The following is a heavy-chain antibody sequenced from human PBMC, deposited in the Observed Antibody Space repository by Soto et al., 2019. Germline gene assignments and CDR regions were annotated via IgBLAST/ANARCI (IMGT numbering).Heavy chain of an antibody. D-gene: IGHD1-7*01. Sequence: GGSLRLSCAASGFTFSSYGMHWVRQAPGRGLEWVAVISYDGSNKYYADSVKGRFTISRDNSKNTLYLQMNSLRAEDTAVYYCAKDLTLTGTTSDAFDIWGQGTMVTVSS. CDR3: AKDLTLTGTTSDAFDI. J-gene: IGHJ3*02. CDR2: ISYDGSNK. CDR1: GFTFSSYG. V-gene: IGHV3-30*18.